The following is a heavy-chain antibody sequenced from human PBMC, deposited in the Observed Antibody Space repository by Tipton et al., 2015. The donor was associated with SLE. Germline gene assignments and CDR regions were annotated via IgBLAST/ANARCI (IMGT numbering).Heavy chain of an antibody. CDR2: IYYSGST. D-gene: IGHD1-26*01. CDR3: AGGVGSRYFDY. V-gene: IGHV4-61*01. CDR1: DDSVSSAYY. Sequence: TLSLTCIVSDDSVSSAYYWAWIRQPPGKGLEWIGYIYYSGSTNYNPSLKSRVTISVDTSKNQFSLKLSSVTAADTAVYYCAGGVGSRYFDYWGQGTLVTVSS. J-gene: IGHJ4*02.